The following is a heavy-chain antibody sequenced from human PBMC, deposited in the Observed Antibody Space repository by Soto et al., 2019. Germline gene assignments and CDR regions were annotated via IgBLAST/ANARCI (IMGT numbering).Heavy chain of an antibody. Sequence: GGSLRLSCAASGFTFSSYAMSWVSQAPGKGLEWVSAISGSGDSTYYADSVKGRFTISRDNSKNTLYLQMNSLRAEYTAVYYCAKFSAASKLTLFDYWGQGTLVTVSS. J-gene: IGHJ4*02. CDR1: GFTFSSYA. CDR2: ISGSGDST. V-gene: IGHV3-23*01. D-gene: IGHD2-2*01. CDR3: AKFSAASKLTLFDY.